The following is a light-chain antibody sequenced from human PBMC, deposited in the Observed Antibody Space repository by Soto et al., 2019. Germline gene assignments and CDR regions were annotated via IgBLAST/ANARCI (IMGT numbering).Light chain of an antibody. V-gene: IGKV3-20*01. Sequence: EIVMTQSPATLSVSPGERATLSFMASQSVSSSYLSWYQQKPGQAPRLLIYGASSRATGIPDRFSGSGSGTDFTLTISRLEPEDFAVYYCQQYGTSRTFGQGTKVDI. CDR3: QQYGTSRT. CDR1: QSVSSSY. CDR2: GAS. J-gene: IGKJ1*01.